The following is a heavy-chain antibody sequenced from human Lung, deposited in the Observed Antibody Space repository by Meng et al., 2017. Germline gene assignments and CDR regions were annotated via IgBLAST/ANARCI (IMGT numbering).Heavy chain of an antibody. CDR2: INHSGST. V-gene: IGHV4-34*01. Sequence: VQVQEWGAGLLKPSEPLSLTCVVSGGSFSDYYWSWIRQPPGKGLEWIGEINHSGSTNYNPSLENRATISVDTSQNNLSLKLSSVTAADSAVYYCARGPTTMAHDFDYWGQGTLVTVSS. CDR1: GGSFSDYY. CDR3: ARGPTTMAHDFDY. D-gene: IGHD4-11*01. J-gene: IGHJ4*02.